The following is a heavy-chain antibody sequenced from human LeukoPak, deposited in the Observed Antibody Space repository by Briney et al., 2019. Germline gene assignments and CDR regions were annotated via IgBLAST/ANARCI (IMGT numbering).Heavy chain of an antibody. V-gene: IGHV3-7*01. J-gene: IGHJ1*01. CDR2: IIPDGRDT. D-gene: IGHD2-21*02. Sequence: GGSLRLSCVVSGFTFNRCWMNWVRHARGKGREWVAHIIPDGRDTYYVDSVKGRFTIARDNAQNSMYLQMNSLRVEDTAVYYCTSWGDTTAEYFQRWGQGTLVTVSS. CDR3: TSWGDTTAEYFQR. CDR1: GFTFNRCW.